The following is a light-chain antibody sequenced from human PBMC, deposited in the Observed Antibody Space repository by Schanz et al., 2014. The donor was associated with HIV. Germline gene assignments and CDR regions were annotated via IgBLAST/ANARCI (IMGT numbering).Light chain of an antibody. V-gene: IGLV2-14*03. CDR3: SSYTSSSTYVV. CDR2: DVN. J-gene: IGLJ2*01. Sequence: QSALTQPASVSGSPGQSITISCTGTSSDVGGYNYVSWYQQHPGEAPKLMIFDVNNRPSGVSNRFSGSKSGNTASLTISGRQAEDEADYYCSSYTSSSTYVVFGGGTKLTVL. CDR1: SSDVGGYNY.